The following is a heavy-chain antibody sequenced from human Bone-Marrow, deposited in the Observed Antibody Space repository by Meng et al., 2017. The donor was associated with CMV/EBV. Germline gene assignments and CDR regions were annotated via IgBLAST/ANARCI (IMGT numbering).Heavy chain of an antibody. V-gene: IGHV1-8*03. CDR2: INPNSGNT. J-gene: IGHJ6*02. D-gene: IGHD3-22*01. CDR3: ARGIAQDV. CDR1: GYTFTGYY. Sequence: ASVKVSCKASGYTFTGYYMHWVRQAPGQGLEWMGWINPNSGNTGYAQKFQGRVTITRNTSISTAYMELSSLRSEDTAVYYCARGIAQDVWGQGTTVTVSS.